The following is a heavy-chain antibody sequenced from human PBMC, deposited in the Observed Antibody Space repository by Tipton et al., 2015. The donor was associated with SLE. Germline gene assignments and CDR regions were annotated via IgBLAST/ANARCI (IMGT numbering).Heavy chain of an antibody. CDR3: ARVRVDTAMGVFDF. D-gene: IGHD5-18*01. CDR2: INPSGYST. J-gene: IGHJ4*02. CDR1: GYTFTSYF. Sequence: QSGAEVKKPGASVKVSCTASGYTFTSYFLHWVRQAPGQGLEWMGIINPSGYSTSYAQNFQGRVTMTSDTSTSTVYMELSSLTSDDTAIYYCARVRVDTAMGVFDFWGQGTLVTVSS. V-gene: IGHV1-46*01.